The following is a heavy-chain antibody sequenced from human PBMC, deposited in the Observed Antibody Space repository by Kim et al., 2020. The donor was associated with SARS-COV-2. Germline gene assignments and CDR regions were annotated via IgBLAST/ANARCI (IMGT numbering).Heavy chain of an antibody. V-gene: IGHV4-39*01. CDR3: ARPSSGWYCFDY. J-gene: IGHJ4*02. D-gene: IGHD6-19*01. Sequence: YYNPSLKSRVTISVDTSKNQFSLKLSSVTAADTAVYYCARPSSGWYCFDYWGQGTLVTVSS.